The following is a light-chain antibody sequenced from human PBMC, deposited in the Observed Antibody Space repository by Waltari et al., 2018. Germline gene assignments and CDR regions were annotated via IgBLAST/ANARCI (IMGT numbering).Light chain of an antibody. J-gene: IGLJ2*01. Sequence: QSALTQPPSASGSPGQSVTISCTGTSSDVGGYNYFSWSQQHPGKAPKLMIYEVSKRPSGVPDRFSGSKSGNTASLTVSGLQAEDEADYYCSSYAGRNNYVVFGGGTKLTVL. CDR2: EVS. V-gene: IGLV2-8*01. CDR3: SSYAGRNNYVV. CDR1: SSDVGGYNY.